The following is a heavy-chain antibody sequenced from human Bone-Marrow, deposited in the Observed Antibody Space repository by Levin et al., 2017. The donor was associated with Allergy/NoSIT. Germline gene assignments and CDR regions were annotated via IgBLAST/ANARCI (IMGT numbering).Heavy chain of an antibody. CDR1: GFSVSNNF. CDR3: ARDGQGHSSSPY. CDR2: IYSGGST. J-gene: IGHJ4*02. Sequence: GESLRLSCAASGFSVSNNFLNWVRQVPGKGLEWVSLIYSGGSTHYADSVKGRFTISRDNSRNTLYLQMNSLRVEDTAVYYCARDGQGHSSSPYWGQGTLVTVSS. D-gene: IGHD6-6*01. V-gene: IGHV3-66*01.